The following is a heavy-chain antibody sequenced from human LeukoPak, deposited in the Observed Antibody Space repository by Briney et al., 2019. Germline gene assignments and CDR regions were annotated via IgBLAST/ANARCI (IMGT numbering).Heavy chain of an antibody. V-gene: IGHV4-59*01. D-gene: IGHD1-14*01. CDR1: GGSIISYY. Sequence: PSETLSLTCTVSGGSIISYYWTWIRQPPGKGLEWMGHIYRGSTNYNPSLKSRVTISADTSKNQFSLRLSSVTAADTAMYFCARAPPDNPFDIWGQGTMVTDSS. J-gene: IGHJ3*02. CDR2: IYRGST. CDR3: ARAPPDNPFDI.